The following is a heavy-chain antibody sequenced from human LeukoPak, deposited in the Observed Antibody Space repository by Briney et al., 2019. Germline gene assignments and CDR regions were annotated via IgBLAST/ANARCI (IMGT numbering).Heavy chain of an antibody. Sequence: GGSLTLSCAASGITFSSYPMSWVRQAPGKGLEWVLAISGSGGNTYYADSVKGRFTISRDNSKNTLYLQMNSLRAEDTAVYYCARGGRTLIDYGDYVWGQGTLVTVSS. CDR3: ARGGRTLIDYGDYV. D-gene: IGHD4-17*01. V-gene: IGHV3-23*01. CDR2: ISGSGGNT. J-gene: IGHJ4*02. CDR1: GITFSSYP.